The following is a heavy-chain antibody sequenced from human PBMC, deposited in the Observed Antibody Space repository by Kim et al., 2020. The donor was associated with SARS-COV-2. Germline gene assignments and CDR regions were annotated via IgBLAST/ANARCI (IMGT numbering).Heavy chain of an antibody. CDR1: GDTVSSNSAV. CDR3: ARDPPGSSYFDY. J-gene: IGHJ4*02. D-gene: IGHD3-10*01. CDR2: TYYRSKWYT. Sequence: SQTLSLTCAISGDTVSSNSAVWNWIRQSPSRGLEWLGRTYYRSKWYTDYAVSVKSRITINPDTSQNQFSLQLNSVTPEDTAVYFCARDPPGSSYFDYWGQGTLVTVSS. V-gene: IGHV6-1*01.